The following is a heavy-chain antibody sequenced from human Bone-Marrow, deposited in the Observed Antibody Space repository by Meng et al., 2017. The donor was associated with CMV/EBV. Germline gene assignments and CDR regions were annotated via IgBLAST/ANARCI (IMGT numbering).Heavy chain of an antibody. D-gene: IGHD5-12*01. J-gene: IGHJ4*02. V-gene: IGHV4-38-2*02. CDR2: IYHSGST. Sequence: GSLRLSCTVSSYSISSGYYWGWIRQPPGKGLEWIGSIYHSGSTYYNPSLKSRVAVSVDTSKNQFSLKLSSVTAADTAIYHCARVRYSTSPPRGFYFDDWGQGTLVTVSS. CDR1: SYSISSGYY. CDR3: ARVRYSTSPPRGFYFDD.